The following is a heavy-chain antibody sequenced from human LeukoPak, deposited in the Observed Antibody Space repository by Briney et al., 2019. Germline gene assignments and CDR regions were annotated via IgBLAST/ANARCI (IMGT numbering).Heavy chain of an antibody. J-gene: IGHJ3*02. CDR1: GFTLSKPW. CDR3: ARRIAGDGSHAFDI. V-gene: IGHV3-11*01. D-gene: IGHD6-19*01. CDR2: TRNSDNNM. Sequence: GGSLRLSCEAYGFTLSKPWMSWVRQAPGKGLEWVSYTRNSDNNMFYADSVKGRFTISRDNAKYSVYLQMNSLRAEDTAVYYCARRIAGDGSHAFDIWGQGTMVTVSS.